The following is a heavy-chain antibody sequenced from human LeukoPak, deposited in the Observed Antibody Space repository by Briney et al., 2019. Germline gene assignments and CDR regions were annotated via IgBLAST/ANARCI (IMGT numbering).Heavy chain of an antibody. Sequence: SVKVSCKASGGTFSSYAISWVRQAPGQGLEWMGGIIPIFGTANYAQKFQGRVTITADESTSTAYMELSSLRSEDTAVYYCARGRRRTAQSFYYYYYYMDVWGKGTTVTVSS. D-gene: IGHD5-18*01. CDR2: IIPIFGTA. V-gene: IGHV1-69*13. CDR3: ARGRRRTAQSFYYYYYYMDV. J-gene: IGHJ6*03. CDR1: GGTFSSYA.